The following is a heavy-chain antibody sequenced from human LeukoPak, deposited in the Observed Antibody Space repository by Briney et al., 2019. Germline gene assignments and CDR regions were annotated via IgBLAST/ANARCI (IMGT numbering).Heavy chain of an antibody. V-gene: IGHV4-59*08. CDR1: GGSISSYY. CDR3: EKTAYDILTGYPYYFDY. CDR2: IYYSGST. Sequence: SETLSLTCTGSGGSISSYYWSWIRQPPGKGLEWIGHIYYSGSTNYNPSLKSRVTISVDTSKNQFSLKVSSVTAADTVFFFKEKTAYDILTGYPYYFDYWGQGTLVTVSS. J-gene: IGHJ4*02. D-gene: IGHD3-9*01.